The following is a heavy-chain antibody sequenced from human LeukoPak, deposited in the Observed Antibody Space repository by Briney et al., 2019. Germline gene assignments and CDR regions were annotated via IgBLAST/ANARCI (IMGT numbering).Heavy chain of an antibody. CDR1: RGSFSGYF. CDR3: ARKGFVESTGWRGAFVV. CDR2: MNDSGST. V-gene: IGHV4-34*01. J-gene: IGHJ3*01. D-gene: IGHD2-8*02. Sequence: PSETLSLTCDVYRGSFSGYFWSWIRQTPGKGLEWLGGMNDSGSTNYNPSLKSRVTTSVAVSKNQYSLRLTSVTAADTAVYYCARKGFVESTGWRGAFVVWGQGTMVTVSS.